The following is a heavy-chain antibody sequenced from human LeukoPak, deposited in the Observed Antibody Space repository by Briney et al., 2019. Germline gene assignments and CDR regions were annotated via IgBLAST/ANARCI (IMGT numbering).Heavy chain of an antibody. Sequence: SETLSLTCTVSGGSISSYYWSWIRQPPGKGLEWIGYIYYSGSTNYNPSLKSRVTISVDTSKNQFSLKLSSVTAADTAVYCCASYSSSWYDLGLDPWGQGTLVTVSS. D-gene: IGHD6-13*01. CDR1: GGSISSYY. CDR3: ASYSSSWYDLGLDP. CDR2: IYYSGST. J-gene: IGHJ5*02. V-gene: IGHV4-59*01.